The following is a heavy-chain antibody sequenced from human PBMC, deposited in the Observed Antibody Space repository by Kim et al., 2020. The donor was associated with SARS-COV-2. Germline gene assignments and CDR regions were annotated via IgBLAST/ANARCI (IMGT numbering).Heavy chain of an antibody. V-gene: IGHV4-31*02. Sequence: KSRVTISVATSKNQFSLKLSSVTAADTAVYYCARAQGSTIFGVVIVNWFDPWGQGTLVTVSS. CDR3: ARAQGSTIFGVVIVNWFDP. D-gene: IGHD3-3*01. J-gene: IGHJ5*02.